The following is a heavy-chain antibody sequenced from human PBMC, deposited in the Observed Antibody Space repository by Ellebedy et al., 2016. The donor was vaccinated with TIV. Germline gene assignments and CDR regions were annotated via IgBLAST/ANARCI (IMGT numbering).Heavy chain of an antibody. CDR3: ARHAATVGAPNMGV. V-gene: IGHV4-59*08. CDR2: ISYSMYYSGST. CDR1: GGSMNSYY. D-gene: IGHD4-23*01. Sequence: SETLSLTCTVSGGSMNSYYWSWIRQPPVKGLEWIGYISYSMYYSGSTNYNPSLKSRVTISVDTSKNQFSLRLSSVTAADTAVYYCARHAATVGAPNMGVWGRGTTVTVSS. J-gene: IGHJ6*03.